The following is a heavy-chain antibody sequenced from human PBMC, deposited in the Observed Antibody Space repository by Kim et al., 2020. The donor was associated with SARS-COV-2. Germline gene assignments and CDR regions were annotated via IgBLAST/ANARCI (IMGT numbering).Heavy chain of an antibody. Sequence: ASVKVSCKISGYSFTDYYIHWVRQAPGQGLEWMGWINPKCGGTNYAQKFLDRVTMTRDTSITSVYMELSRRRSDDTATYYCASDGRGHGSFDYWGQGTLVTVS. D-gene: IGHD1-1*01. CDR3: ASDGRGHGSFDY. V-gene: IGHV1-2*02. CDR1: GYSFTDYY. J-gene: IGHJ4*02. CDR2: INPKCGGT.